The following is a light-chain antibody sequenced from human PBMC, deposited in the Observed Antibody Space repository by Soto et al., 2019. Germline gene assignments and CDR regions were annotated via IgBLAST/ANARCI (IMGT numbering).Light chain of an antibody. CDR3: QSYDSALSALYV. CDR1: SSNIGAGYD. V-gene: IGLV1-40*01. J-gene: IGLJ1*01. Sequence: QSVLTQPPSVSGAPRQSVTISCTGSSSNIGAGYDVHWYQQLPGTAPKLLIYGNSNRPSGVPDRFSGSNSGTSASLAITGLQAEDEADYYCQSYDSALSALYVFGTGTKVTVL. CDR2: GNS.